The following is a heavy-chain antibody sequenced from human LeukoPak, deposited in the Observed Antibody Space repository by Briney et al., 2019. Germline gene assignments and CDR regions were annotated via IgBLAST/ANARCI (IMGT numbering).Heavy chain of an antibody. J-gene: IGHJ5*02. V-gene: IGHV1-2*06. CDR1: GYTFTGYY. CDR3: ARGSGWNRSWFDP. Sequence: ASVKVSCKASGYTFTGYYMHWVRQAPGQGLEWMGRINPNSGGTNYAQKFQGRVTMTRDTSTSTAYMELSSLRSDDTAVYYCARGSGWNRSWFDPWGQGTLVTVSS. CDR2: INPNSGGT. D-gene: IGHD1-1*01.